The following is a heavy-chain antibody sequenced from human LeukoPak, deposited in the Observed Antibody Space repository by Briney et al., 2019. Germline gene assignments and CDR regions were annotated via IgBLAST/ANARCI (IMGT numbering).Heavy chain of an antibody. CDR1: GYSFSNYW. CDR2: IYPDDSDI. CDR3: ARATGDDGYFDF. Sequence: GESLKISCKGSGYSFSNYWIGWVRQMPGKGLELMGIIYPDDSDIRYSPSFQGQVTIAADKSISTASLQWSSLKASDTGIYYCARATGDDGYFDFWGQGTLVTVS. J-gene: IGHJ4*02. V-gene: IGHV5-51*01.